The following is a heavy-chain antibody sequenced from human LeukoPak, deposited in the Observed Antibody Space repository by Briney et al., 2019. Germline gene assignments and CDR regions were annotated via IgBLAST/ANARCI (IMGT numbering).Heavy chain of an antibody. CDR3: ARDRMIYYMDV. CDR2: ISSSSSYI. CDR1: GFTFSSYS. V-gene: IGHV3-21*01. J-gene: IGHJ6*03. D-gene: IGHD3-22*01. Sequence: PGGSLRLSCAGSGFTFSSYSMNWVRQAPGKGLEWVSSISSSSSYIYYADSVKGRFTISRDNAKNSLYLQMNSLRAEDTAVYYCARDRMIYYMDVWGKGTTVTVSS.